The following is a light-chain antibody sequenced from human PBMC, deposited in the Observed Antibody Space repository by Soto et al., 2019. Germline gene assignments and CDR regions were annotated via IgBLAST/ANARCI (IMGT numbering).Light chain of an antibody. CDR1: QTISSW. J-gene: IGKJ2*01. V-gene: IGKV1-5*03. Sequence: DIQMTQSPPTLPASVGDRVTITCRASQTISSWLAWYQQKPGQAPKLLIYKASTLEGGVSSRFSGSGSGTEFTLTISSLQPDDFATYYCQQYNSYSYTFGQGTKVDIK. CDR2: KAS. CDR3: QQYNSYSYT.